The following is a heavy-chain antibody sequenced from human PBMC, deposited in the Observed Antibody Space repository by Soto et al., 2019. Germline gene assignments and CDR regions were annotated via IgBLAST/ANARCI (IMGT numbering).Heavy chain of an antibody. CDR3: ARGGLYDYVWGTYMNY. Sequence: QVQLVQSGAEVKKPGASVKVSCKASGYIFTGYYIHWVRQAPGQGLEWMGWINPNGGGTNYAQKFQGWVTMSRDTSITTAYMELSRLRSDDTAVYYCARGGLYDYVWGTYMNYWGQGTLVTVSS. V-gene: IGHV1-2*04. D-gene: IGHD3-16*01. CDR2: INPNGGGT. J-gene: IGHJ4*02. CDR1: GYIFTGYY.